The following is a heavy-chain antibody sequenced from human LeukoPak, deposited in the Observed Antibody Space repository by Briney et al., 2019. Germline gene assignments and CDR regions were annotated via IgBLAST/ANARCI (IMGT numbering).Heavy chain of an antibody. CDR2: INPDGSTT. CDR3: ARSQIAD. V-gene: IGHV3-74*01. CDR1: GFTFNSYW. J-gene: IGHJ4*02. Sequence: GSLSLFCVASGFTFNSYWMHWVRQVPGKGLVWVSRINPDGSTTTYADSVKGRFTISRDNAKNTLYLQMNSLRAEDTAVYYCARSQIADWGQGTLVTVSS.